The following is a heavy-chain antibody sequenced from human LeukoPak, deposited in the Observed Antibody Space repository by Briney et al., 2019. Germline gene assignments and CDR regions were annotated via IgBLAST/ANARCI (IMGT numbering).Heavy chain of an antibody. D-gene: IGHD5-24*01. Sequence: ASVKVSCKASGYTFTGYYMHWVRQAPGQGLEWMGGISPIFGTANYAQKFQGRVTITADKSTSTAYMELSSLRSEDTAVYYCARREMATIEDAFDIWGQGTMVTVSS. CDR2: ISPIFGTA. CDR3: ARREMATIEDAFDI. CDR1: GYTFTGYY. J-gene: IGHJ3*02. V-gene: IGHV1-69*06.